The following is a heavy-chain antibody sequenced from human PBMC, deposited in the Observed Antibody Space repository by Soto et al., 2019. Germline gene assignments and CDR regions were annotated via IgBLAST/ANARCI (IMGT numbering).Heavy chain of an antibody. CDR2: IYYRGNT. J-gene: IGHJ4*02. CDR3: ARLEGLATISYYFDF. D-gene: IGHD3-9*01. Sequence: QLQESGPGLVKPSETLSLTCSVSGDSINSDKYYWGWIRQPPGKGLEWIGSIYYRGNTYYNPSRQPRVTISLDKSKSQSSLRLNSVTAADSAVYFCARLEGLATISYYFDFWGQGAQVTVSS. V-gene: IGHV4-39*01. CDR1: GDSINSDKYY.